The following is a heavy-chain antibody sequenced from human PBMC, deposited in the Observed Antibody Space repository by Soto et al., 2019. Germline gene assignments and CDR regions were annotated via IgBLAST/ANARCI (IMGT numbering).Heavy chain of an antibody. CDR1: GYTFSSNW. CDR2: IYPGDSDT. V-gene: IGHV5-51*01. D-gene: IGHD3-22*01. J-gene: IGHJ4*02. CDR3: ARTYDSSSRFYFDY. Sequence: GASLKISCKVSGYTFSSNWIGWVRQMPGKGLEWMGIIYPGDSDTRYSPSFQGQVTISADKSIRTAYLQWSSLKASDTAMYYCARTYDSSSRFYFDYWGQGTLVTVSS.